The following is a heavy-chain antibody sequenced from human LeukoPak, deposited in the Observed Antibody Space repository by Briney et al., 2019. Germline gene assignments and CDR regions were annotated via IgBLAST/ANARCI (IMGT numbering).Heavy chain of an antibody. D-gene: IGHD4-17*01. CDR2: IHYSGGIT. J-gene: IGHJ2*01. CDR1: GGSISSYY. CDR3: ARGYGDAAFWYFDL. Sequence: SETLSLTCTVSGGSISSYYWSWIRQPPGKGLEWIGYIHYSGGITYYNPSLKSRVTISVDTSKNQFSLSLSSVTAADTAVYYCARGYGDAAFWYFDLWGRGTLVTVSS. V-gene: IGHV4-59*08.